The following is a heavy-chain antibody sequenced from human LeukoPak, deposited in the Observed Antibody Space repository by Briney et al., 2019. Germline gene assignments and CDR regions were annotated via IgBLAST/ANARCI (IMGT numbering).Heavy chain of an antibody. CDR2: FNPSSGTT. Sequence: GASVKVSCKASGYTFTSYQIHWVRQAPGQGLEWMGIFNPSSGTTIYAQKFQGRVTMTGDTSTSTVDMELSSLRSEDTAMYYCAREGPAPTYYYYYYMDVWGKGTTVTISS. V-gene: IGHV1-46*01. J-gene: IGHJ6*03. CDR1: GYTFTSYQ. D-gene: IGHD2-2*01. CDR3: AREGPAPTYYYYYYMDV.